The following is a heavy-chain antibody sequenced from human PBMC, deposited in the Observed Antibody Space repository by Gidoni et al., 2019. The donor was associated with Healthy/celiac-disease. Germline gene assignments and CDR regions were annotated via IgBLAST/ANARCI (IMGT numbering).Heavy chain of an antibody. CDR2: MSYSGST. V-gene: IGHV4-59*01. CDR3: ARGTWDYYCYYMDV. D-gene: IGHD1-1*01. J-gene: IGHJ6*03. CDR1: DCTIRRYY. Sequence: QVKLQDSGPGLVKPSESLSHTCTGSDCTIRRYYWSWIRQPPGKGLEWIEYMSYSGSTNYDPSLKSRVTISVDTSKNQFSLNLSSVTAADTAVYYCARGTWDYYCYYMDVWGKGTTVTVSS.